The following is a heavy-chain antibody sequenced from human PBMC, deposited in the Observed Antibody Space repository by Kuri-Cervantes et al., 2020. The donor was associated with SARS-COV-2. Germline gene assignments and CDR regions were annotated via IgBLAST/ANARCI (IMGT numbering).Heavy chain of an antibody. CDR3: AKDYGGNSGVFDY. J-gene: IGHJ4*02. CDR1: GFTFSNYA. CDR2: ISWNSGSI. V-gene: IGHV3-9*03. Sequence: SLKISCAASGFTFSNYALSWVRQAPGKGLEWVSGISWNSGSIGYADSVKGRFTISRDNAKNSLYLQMNSLRAEDMALYYCAKDYGGNSGVFDYWGQGTLVTVSS. D-gene: IGHD4-23*01.